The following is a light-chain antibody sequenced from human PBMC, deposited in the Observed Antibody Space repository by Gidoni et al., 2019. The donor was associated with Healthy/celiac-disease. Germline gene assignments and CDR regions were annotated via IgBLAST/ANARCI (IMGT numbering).Light chain of an antibody. V-gene: IGKV1-5*03. CDR2: KAS. J-gene: IGKJ1*01. CDR1: QSISSW. CDR3: QQYNSYSWT. Sequence: DIQMPQSPSTLSASVGDRVTITCRASQSISSWLAWYQQKPGKAPKLLIYKASSLESGVPSRFSGSGSGKEFTLTSSSLQPDDFATYYCQQYNSYSWTFGQGTKVEIK.